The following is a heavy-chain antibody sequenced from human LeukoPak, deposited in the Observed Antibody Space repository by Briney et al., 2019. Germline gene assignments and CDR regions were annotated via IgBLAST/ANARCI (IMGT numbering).Heavy chain of an antibody. CDR1: GDSISSGSYY. D-gene: IGHD3-10*01. V-gene: IGHV4-61*02. J-gene: IGHJ4*02. CDR3: RRAPGLSPVWFGPRDDYFDQ. Sequence: PSETLSLTCAVSGDSISSGSYYWGWIRQPAGKGLEWIGRVYTSGSTEYNPSFGGRVTISIDTSKNQFSLILNSVTAADTAVYSCRRAPGLSPVWFGPRDDYFDQWGQGTLVIVSS. CDR2: VYTSGST.